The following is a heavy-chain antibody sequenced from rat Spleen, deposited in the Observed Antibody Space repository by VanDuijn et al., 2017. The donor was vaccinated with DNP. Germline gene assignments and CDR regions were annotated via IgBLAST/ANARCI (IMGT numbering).Heavy chain of an antibody. D-gene: IGHD1-9*01. CDR2: INPDGGST. V-gene: IGHV5-58*01. CDR1: GFTFSTYW. Sequence: EVQLVETGGGLVQPGRSLKLSCVASGFTFSTYWMYWIRQAPGKGLEWVASINPDGGSTYYPDSAKGRFTISRDNAENTVYLQMNSLRSEDTATYYCAKVRTTGIPGFAYWGQGTLVTVSS. J-gene: IGHJ3*01. CDR3: AKVRTTGIPGFAY.